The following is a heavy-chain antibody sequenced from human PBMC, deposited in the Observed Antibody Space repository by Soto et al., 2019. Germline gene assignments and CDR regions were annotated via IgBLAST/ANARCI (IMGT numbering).Heavy chain of an antibody. Sequence: QVQLVQSGSEVKKPGASVKVSCKASGYTFTNYGMSWVRQAPGQGLEWMGWISAYNGNTNHAQNFQGRVTMTTDTSTNTAYMELRSLLSDDTAVYYCARCYCSVRSCYSCWHFDLWGRGALVTVSS. CDR2: ISAYNGNT. V-gene: IGHV1-18*01. D-gene: IGHD2-15*01. CDR3: ARCYCSVRSCYSCWHFDL. J-gene: IGHJ2*01. CDR1: GYTFTNYG.